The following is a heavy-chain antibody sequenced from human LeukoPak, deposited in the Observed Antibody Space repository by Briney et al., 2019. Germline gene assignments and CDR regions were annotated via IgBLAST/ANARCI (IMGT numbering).Heavy chain of an antibody. CDR2: ISGSGEFI. J-gene: IGHJ6*03. Sequence: PGGSLRLSCAASGFTFSSYSMNWIRQTPGKGLEWVSSISGSGEFIYYVDSVRGRFTISRDNGKNSLYLQMNSLRPEDTAIYYCARDYFDSSDYPQTYYYYYMDVWGKGTTVTVSS. V-gene: IGHV3-21*01. D-gene: IGHD3-22*01. CDR1: GFTFSSYS. CDR3: ARDYFDSSDYPQTYYYYYMDV.